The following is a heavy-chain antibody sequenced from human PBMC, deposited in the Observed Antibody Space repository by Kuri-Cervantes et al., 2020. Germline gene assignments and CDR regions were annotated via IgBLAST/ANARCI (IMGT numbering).Heavy chain of an antibody. CDR1: GGSISSGSYY. J-gene: IGHJ5*02. V-gene: IGHV4-39*01. CDR3: ARQGGIGGNSQFDP. D-gene: IGHD2/OR15-2a*01. Sequence: SETLSLTCAVSGGSISSGSYYWSWIRQPPGKGLEWIGAIYHGGTTYYNPSLKSRVTISGDTSKNQFSLRLNSVTAADPAVYFCARQGGIGGNSQFDPWGQGTLVTVSS. CDR2: IYHGGTT.